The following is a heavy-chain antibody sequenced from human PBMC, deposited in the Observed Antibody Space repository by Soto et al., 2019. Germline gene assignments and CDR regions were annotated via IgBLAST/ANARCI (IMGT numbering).Heavy chain of an antibody. V-gene: IGHV3-15*01. CDR3: TTAATGHYYYYGMDV. CDR1: GFTFSNAW. D-gene: IGHD6-25*01. Sequence: GGSLRLSCAASGFTFSNAWMSWVRQAPGKGLEWVGRIKSKTDGGTTDYAAPVKGRFTISRDDSKNTLYLQMNSLKTEDTAVYYCTTAATGHYYYYGMDVWGQGTTVTVSS. J-gene: IGHJ6*02. CDR2: IKSKTDGGTT.